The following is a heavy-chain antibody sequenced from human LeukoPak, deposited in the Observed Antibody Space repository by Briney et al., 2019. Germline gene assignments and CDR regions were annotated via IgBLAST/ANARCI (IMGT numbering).Heavy chain of an antibody. CDR1: GLTFGEYA. CDR3: LYYYDSSGYYLPDH. Sequence: PGRSLRLSCTASGLTFGEYAMSWVRQAPGKGLEWVGVIRSKAYGGTTEYAASVKGRFTISRDDSKSIAYLQMNSLKSEDTAVYHCLYYYDSSGYYLPDHRGQGTLVTVSS. J-gene: IGHJ4*02. CDR2: IRSKAYGGTT. D-gene: IGHD3-22*01. V-gene: IGHV3-49*04.